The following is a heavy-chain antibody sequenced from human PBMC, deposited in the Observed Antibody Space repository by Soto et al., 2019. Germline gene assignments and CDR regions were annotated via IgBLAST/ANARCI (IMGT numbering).Heavy chain of an antibody. V-gene: IGHV3-21*01. CDR1: GFTFSSYS. J-gene: IGHJ4*02. CDR3: ASLLWLGDGVDY. CDR2: ISSSSSYI. D-gene: IGHD3-10*01. Sequence: EVQLVESGGGLVKPGGSLRLSCAASGFTFSSYSMNWVRQAPGKGREWVSSISSSSSYIYYADSEKGRFTISRDNAKNSLFRPMNSLRADDTAVYYCASLLWLGDGVDYWGQGTLVTVPS.